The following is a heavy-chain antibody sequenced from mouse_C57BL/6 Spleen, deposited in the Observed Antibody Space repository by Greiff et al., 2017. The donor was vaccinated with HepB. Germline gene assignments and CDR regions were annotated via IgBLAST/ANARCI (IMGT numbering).Heavy chain of an antibody. Sequence: EVQVVESGPGLVKPSQSLSLTCSVTGYSITSGYYWNWIRQFPGNKLEWMGYISYDGSNNYNPSLKNRISITRDTSKNQFFLKLNSVTTEDTATYYCARASYSNYEFAYWGQGTLVTVSA. CDR1: GYSITSGYY. D-gene: IGHD2-5*01. J-gene: IGHJ3*01. CDR2: ISYDGSN. V-gene: IGHV3-6*01. CDR3: ARASYSNYEFAY.